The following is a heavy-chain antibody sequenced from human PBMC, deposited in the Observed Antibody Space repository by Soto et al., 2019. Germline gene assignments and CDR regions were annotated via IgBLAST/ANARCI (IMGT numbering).Heavy chain of an antibody. CDR1: EFTFSNYA. Sequence: PGGSLRLSCAASEFTFSNYAMCWVRQAPGKGLEWVSAISYGGGTTYYADSVKGRFTISRDNSKNTLYLQMNSLRAEDTAVYYCAKNPGYYYDSTGYHFDYWGQGTLVTVSS. D-gene: IGHD3-22*01. V-gene: IGHV3-23*01. CDR3: AKNPGYYYDSTGYHFDY. J-gene: IGHJ4*02. CDR2: ISYGGGTT.